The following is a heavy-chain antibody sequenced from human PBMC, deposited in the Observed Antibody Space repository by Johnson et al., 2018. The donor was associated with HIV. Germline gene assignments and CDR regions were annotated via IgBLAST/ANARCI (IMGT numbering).Heavy chain of an antibody. V-gene: IGHV3-74*01. CDR3: AVVALPMYWYDAFDI. D-gene: IGHD2-21*01. Sequence: VQLVESGGGLVQPGGSLRLSCAASGFTFSSYWMHWVRQAPGKGLVWVSRINSDGSSTSYADSVKGRFTISRDNSKNTLYLQMNSLRAEDTAVYYCAVVALPMYWYDAFDIWGQGTMVTVSS. J-gene: IGHJ3*02. CDR2: INSDGSST. CDR1: GFTFSSYW.